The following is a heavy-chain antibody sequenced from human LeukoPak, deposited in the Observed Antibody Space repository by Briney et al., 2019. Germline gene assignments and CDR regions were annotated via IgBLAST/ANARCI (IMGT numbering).Heavy chain of an antibody. CDR3: ARGYSSDY. V-gene: IGHV3-7*01. J-gene: IGHJ4*02. CDR2: IKQDGSEK. Sequence: PGGSLRPSCAASGLTFRSYWMSWVRQAPGKGLEWVANIKQDGSEKYYVDSVKGRFTISRDNAKNSLYLQMDSLRVEDTAVYYCARGYSSDYWGQGTLVTVSS. CDR1: GLTFRSYW. D-gene: IGHD5-18*01.